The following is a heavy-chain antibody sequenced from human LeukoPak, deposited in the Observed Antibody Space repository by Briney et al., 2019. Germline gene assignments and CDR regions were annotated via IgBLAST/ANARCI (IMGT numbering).Heavy chain of an antibody. CDR3: TPRFPKYARPEDY. CDR1: GFTFSNAW. CDR2: IKSKTDGGTI. D-gene: IGHD2-8*01. V-gene: IGHV3-15*05. J-gene: IGHJ4*02. Sequence: PGGSLRLSCAASGFTFSNAWMSWVRRAPGKGLEWVGRIKSKTDGGTIDYAAPVKGRFTISRDDSKNTLYLQMNSLKTEDTAVYYCTPRFPKYARPEDYWGQGTLVTVSS.